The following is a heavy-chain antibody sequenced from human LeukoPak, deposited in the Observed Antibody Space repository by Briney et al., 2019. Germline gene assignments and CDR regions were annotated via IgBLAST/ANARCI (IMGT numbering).Heavy chain of an antibody. V-gene: IGHV3-7*01. CDR3: SRGPSTTLTAF. Sequence: GGSLRLSCTASGFSFNTYWMTWVRQAPGKGLEWVANIKPDGDTTNYLDSVKGRFTISRDNAKSSLHLQMNGLTAEDAAVYYCSRGPSTTLTAFWGQGTMVTVSS. CDR2: IKPDGDTT. CDR1: GFSFNTYW. D-gene: IGHD4-17*01. J-gene: IGHJ4*02.